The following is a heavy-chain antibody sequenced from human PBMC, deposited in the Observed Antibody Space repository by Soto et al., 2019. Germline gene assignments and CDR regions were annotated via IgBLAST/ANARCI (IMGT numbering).Heavy chain of an antibody. J-gene: IGHJ5*02. Sequence: GGSLRLSCAASGFTFSSYSMNWVRQAPGKELEWVSYITSRGSLMRYADSVEGRFTISRDNAKNSLYLQKNSLRDEDTAVYYCARGKDGYNSNWFDPWGQGTLVTVSS. D-gene: IGHD5-18*01. CDR1: GFTFSSYS. CDR3: ARGKDGYNSNWFDP. CDR2: ITSRGSLM. V-gene: IGHV3-48*02.